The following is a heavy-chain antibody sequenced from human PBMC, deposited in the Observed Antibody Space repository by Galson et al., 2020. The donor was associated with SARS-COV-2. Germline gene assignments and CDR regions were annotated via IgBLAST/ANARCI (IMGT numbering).Heavy chain of an antibody. Sequence: ASVKVSCKASGYTFTTYAMHWVRQAPGQRLEWMGWINAGNGNTKYSQKFQGRVTITSDTSASIAYMELSSLTSEDTAVYYCARRSGNIADHWGDDYYCDYWGQGTLVTVSS. CDR3: ARRSGNIADHWGDDYYCDY. CDR2: INAGNGNT. D-gene: IGHD6-13*01. CDR1: GYTFTTYA. V-gene: IGHV1-3*01. J-gene: IGHJ4*02.